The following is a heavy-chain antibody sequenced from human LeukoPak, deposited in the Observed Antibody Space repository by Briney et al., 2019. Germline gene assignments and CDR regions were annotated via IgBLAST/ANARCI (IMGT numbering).Heavy chain of an antibody. J-gene: IGHJ5*02. D-gene: IGHD6-6*01. V-gene: IGHV1-69*05. CDR1: GGTFSSYA. CDR3: ARGRSSSANWFDP. CDR2: IIPIFGTA. Sequence: PVKVSCKASGGTFSSYAISWVRQAPGQGLEWMGGIIPIFGTANYAQKFQGRVTITTDESTSTAYMELSSLRSEDTAVYYCARGRSSSANWFDPWGQGTLVTVSS.